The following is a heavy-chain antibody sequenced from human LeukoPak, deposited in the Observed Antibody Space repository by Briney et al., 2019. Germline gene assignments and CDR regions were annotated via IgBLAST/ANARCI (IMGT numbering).Heavy chain of an antibody. CDR2: MNPNNGNT. CDR1: GYIFINYD. Sequence: ASVKVSCKASGYIFINYDINWVRQATGQGLEWMGWMNPNNGNTGYAQKFRGRVTITRDTSISTAYMELSSLRSEDTAVYYCARGLRAVYANDAFDIWGQGTMVTVSS. V-gene: IGHV1-8*03. CDR3: ARGLRAVYANDAFDI. D-gene: IGHD2-8*01. J-gene: IGHJ3*02.